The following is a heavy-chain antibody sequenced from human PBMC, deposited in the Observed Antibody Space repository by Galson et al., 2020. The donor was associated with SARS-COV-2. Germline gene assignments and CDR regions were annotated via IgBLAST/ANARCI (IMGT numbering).Heavy chain of an antibody. Sequence: ASVKVSCKASGYTFTGYYIHWVRQAPGQGLEWMGWINPDSGGTKYAQKFQGRVSMTRDTSISTGYMELSRLRSDDTAVNYCARARVRAAAGRLNYYYYGMDVWGQGTTVTVSS. J-gene: IGHJ6*02. D-gene: IGHD6-13*01. CDR1: GYTFTGYY. CDR3: ARARVRAAAGRLNYYYYGMDV. CDR2: INPDSGGT. V-gene: IGHV1-2*02.